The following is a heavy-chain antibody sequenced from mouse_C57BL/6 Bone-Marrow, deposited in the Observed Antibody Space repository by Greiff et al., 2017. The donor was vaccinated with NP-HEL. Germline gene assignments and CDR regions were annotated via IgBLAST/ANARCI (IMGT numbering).Heavy chain of an antibody. CDR1: GYTFTDYY. CDR2: IYPGSGNT. D-gene: IGHD1-1*01. CDR3: ARYSSFYYFDY. J-gene: IGHJ2*01. Sequence: VKLLESGAELVRPGASVKLSCKASGYTFTDYYINWVKQRPGQGLEWIARIYPGSGNTYYNEKFKGKATLTAEKSSSTAYMQLSSLTSEDSAVYFCARYSSFYYFDYWGQGTTLTVSS. V-gene: IGHV1-76*01.